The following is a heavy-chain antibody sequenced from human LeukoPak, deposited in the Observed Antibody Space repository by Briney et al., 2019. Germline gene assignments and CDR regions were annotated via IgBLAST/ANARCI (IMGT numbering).Heavy chain of an antibody. Sequence: ASVKVSCKASGGTFSSYAISWVRQAPGQGLEWMGWISAYNGNTNYAQKLQGRVTMTTDTSTSTAYMELRSLRSDDTAVYYCAREEDGPYGGMDVWGQGTTVTVSS. V-gene: IGHV1-18*01. J-gene: IGHJ6*02. D-gene: IGHD5-24*01. CDR2: ISAYNGNT. CDR1: GGTFSSYA. CDR3: AREEDGPYGGMDV.